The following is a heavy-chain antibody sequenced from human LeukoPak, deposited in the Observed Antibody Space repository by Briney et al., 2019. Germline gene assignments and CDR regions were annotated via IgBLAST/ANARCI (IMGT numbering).Heavy chain of an antibody. J-gene: IGHJ4*02. D-gene: IGHD3-10*01. Sequence: SETLSLTCTVSGVAISGFYWNWIRQSPRKGLEWVGYSHTGGSISSNPSLNSRVAFSMDTSKNQVSLRLNSVTATDTAVYYCARRRGGFGEGEFDYWGQGIPITVS. CDR3: ARRRGGFGEGEFDY. CDR2: SHTGGSI. CDR1: GVAISGFY. V-gene: IGHV4-4*08.